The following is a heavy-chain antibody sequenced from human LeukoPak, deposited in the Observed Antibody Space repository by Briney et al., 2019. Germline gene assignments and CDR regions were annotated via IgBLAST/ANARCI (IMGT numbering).Heavy chain of an antibody. V-gene: IGHV4-59*02. CDR2: IYYSGGT. CDR1: GGSVSSYY. CDR3: ARDPYSNYEFDY. J-gene: IGHJ4*02. D-gene: IGHD4-11*01. Sequence: SETLSLTCTVSGGSVSSYYWSWIRQPPGKGLEWIGYIYYSGGTNYNPSLKSRVTISVDTSKNQFSLKLSSVTAADTAVYYCARDPYSNYEFDYWGQGTLVTVSS.